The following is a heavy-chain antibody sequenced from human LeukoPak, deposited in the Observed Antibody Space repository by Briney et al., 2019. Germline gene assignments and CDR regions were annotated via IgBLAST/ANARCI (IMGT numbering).Heavy chain of an antibody. CDR3: AKEPKEWELPDY. J-gene: IGHJ4*02. V-gene: IGHV3-23*01. CDR2: ISGSGDNT. D-gene: IGHD1-26*01. Sequence: PGGSLRLSCAASGFTFNNYAMTWVRQAPGKGLEWVSVISGSGDNTYYADSVKGRFTTSRDNFKNTLYLQMNSLRAEDTAVYYCAKEPKEWELPDYWGQGTLVTVSS. CDR1: GFTFNNYA.